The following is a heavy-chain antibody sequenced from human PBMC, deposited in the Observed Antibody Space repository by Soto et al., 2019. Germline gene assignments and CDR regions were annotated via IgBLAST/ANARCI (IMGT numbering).Heavy chain of an antibody. CDR3: ARQDVDTAMWAGWFDP. Sequence: QLQLQESGPGLVKPSETLSLTCTVSGGSISSSSYYWGWIRQPPGKGLEWIGSIYYSGSTYYNPSLKSRVPISVDTSKNQFSLKRSSVTAADTAVYYCARQDVDTAMWAGWFDPWGQGTLVTVSS. V-gene: IGHV4-39*01. CDR2: IYYSGST. J-gene: IGHJ5*02. D-gene: IGHD5-18*01. CDR1: GGSISSSSYY.